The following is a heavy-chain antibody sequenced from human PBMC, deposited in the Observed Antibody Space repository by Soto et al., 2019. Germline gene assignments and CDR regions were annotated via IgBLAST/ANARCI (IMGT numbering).Heavy chain of an antibody. Sequence: PGGSLRLSCEASGFTLRNYAMTWVRQAPGKGLEWVSLISANDVGTYYAESEKTRLTISTDQSRNTVYLQMDSLRADDTAIYYCAKAKNDYNWDNRPPFDYWGQGTLVTVSS. CDR1: GFTLRNYA. J-gene: IGHJ4*02. CDR3: AKAKNDYNWDNRPPFDY. V-gene: IGHV3-23*01. CDR2: ISANDVGT. D-gene: IGHD1-20*01.